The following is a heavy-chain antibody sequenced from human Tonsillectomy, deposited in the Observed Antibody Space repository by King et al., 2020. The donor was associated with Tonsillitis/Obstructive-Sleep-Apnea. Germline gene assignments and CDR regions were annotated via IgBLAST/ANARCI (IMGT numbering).Heavy chain of an antibody. Sequence: VQLQQWGAGLLKPSEPLYLTCAVYGGSFSGYYWSWIRQPPGKGLEWIGEINHSGSTNYNPSLKSRVTISVDTSKNQFSLKLSSVTAADTAVYYCARGGLSYDFWSGYYPSNWFDPWGQGTLVTVSS. V-gene: IGHV4-34*01. J-gene: IGHJ5*02. D-gene: IGHD3-3*01. CDR2: INHSGST. CDR3: ARGGLSYDFWSGYYPSNWFDP. CDR1: GGSFSGYY.